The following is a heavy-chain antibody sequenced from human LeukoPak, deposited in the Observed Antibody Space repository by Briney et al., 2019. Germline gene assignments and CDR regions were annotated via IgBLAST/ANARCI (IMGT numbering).Heavy chain of an antibody. CDR1: GFTLRSYG. Sequence: GGSLRLSCAASGFTLRSYGMHWLRQAPGKGLEWVAFIRYDGSNKYYADSVKGRFTISRDNSKNTLYLQMNSLRAEDTAVYYCASTTLGWWGQGTLVTVSP. J-gene: IGHJ4*02. CDR3: ASTTLGW. CDR2: IRYDGSNK. D-gene: IGHD4-11*01. V-gene: IGHV3-30*02.